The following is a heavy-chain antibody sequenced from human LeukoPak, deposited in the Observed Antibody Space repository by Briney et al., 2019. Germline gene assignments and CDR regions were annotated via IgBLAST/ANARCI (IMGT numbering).Heavy chain of an antibody. D-gene: IGHD6-6*01. J-gene: IGHJ6*02. CDR2: IYDSGST. CDR3: ARWAYSSSSGRAGPSLPDYYYGMDV. Sequence: SETLSLTCTVSGGSIRSSYYYWGWIRQPPGKGLEWIGSIYDSGSTYYNPSLKSRVTISVDTSKNQFSLKLNSVTAADTAVYYCARWAYSSSSGRAGPSLPDYYYGMDVWGQGTTVTVSS. CDR1: GGSIRSSYYY. V-gene: IGHV4-39*07.